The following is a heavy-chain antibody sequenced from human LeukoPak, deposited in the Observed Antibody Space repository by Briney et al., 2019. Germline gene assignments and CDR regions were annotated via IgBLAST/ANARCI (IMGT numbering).Heavy chain of an antibody. CDR3: ARDLRGYRYGYDS. J-gene: IGHJ4*02. CDR2: ISSSGNSL. CDR1: GFTLSSYG. V-gene: IGHV3-21*01. D-gene: IGHD5-18*01. Sequence: GGSLRLSCAASGFTLSSYGINWVRQAPGKGLEWVSSISSSGNSLDYADSLKGRFIISRDDAKNSLFLQMGSLRPEDTAIYYCARDLRGYRYGYDSWGQGTLVTVSA.